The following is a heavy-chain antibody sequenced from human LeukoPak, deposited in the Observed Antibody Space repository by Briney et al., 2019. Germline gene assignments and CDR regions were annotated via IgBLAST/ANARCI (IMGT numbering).Heavy chain of an antibody. J-gene: IGHJ4*02. V-gene: IGHV4-31*03. Sequence: SETLSLTCTVSGGSISSGGYYWSWIRQHPGKGLEWIGCIYYSGSTYYNPSLKSRVTISVDTSKNQFSLKLSSVTAADTAVYYCARVIDGWYEDYWGQGTLVTVSS. CDR3: ARVIDGWYEDY. CDR1: GGSISSGGYY. D-gene: IGHD6-19*01. CDR2: IYYSGST.